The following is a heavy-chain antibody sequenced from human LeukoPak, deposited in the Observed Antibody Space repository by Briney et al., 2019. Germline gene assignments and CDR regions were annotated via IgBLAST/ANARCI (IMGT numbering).Heavy chain of an antibody. CDR3: ARLKDGCSGGSFYEDNWFDP. V-gene: IGHV5-51*01. D-gene: IGHD2-15*01. CDR1: GYSFTSYW. J-gene: IGHJ5*02. CDR2: IYPGDSDT. Sequence: GESLKISCKGSGYSFTSYWIGLVRQMPGKGLEWMGIIYPGDSDTRYSPSFQGQVTISADKSISTAYLQWSSLKASDTAMYYCARLKDGCSGGSFYEDNWFDPWGQGTLVTVSS.